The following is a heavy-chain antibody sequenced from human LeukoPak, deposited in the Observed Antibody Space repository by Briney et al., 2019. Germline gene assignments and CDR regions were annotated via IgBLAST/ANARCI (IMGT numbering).Heavy chain of an antibody. CDR2: IKQDGSEK. J-gene: IGHJ4*02. V-gene: IGHV3-7*01. Sequence: PGGSLRLSYAASGFTFSSYWMSWVRQAPGKGLEWVANIKQDGSEKYYVDSVKGRFTISRDNAKNSLYLQMNSPRAEDTAVYYCARVISSWYCDYWGQGTLVTVSS. CDR3: ARVISSWYCDY. CDR1: GFTFSSYW. D-gene: IGHD6-13*01.